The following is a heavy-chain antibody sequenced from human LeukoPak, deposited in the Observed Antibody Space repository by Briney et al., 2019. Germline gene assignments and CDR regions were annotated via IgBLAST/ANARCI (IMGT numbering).Heavy chain of an antibody. CDR1: GFTFSSYA. CDR3: AKSQLRYFDWLSQLDAFDI. Sequence: GGSLRLSCAASGFTFSSYAMSWVRQAPGKGLEWDSAISGSGGSTYYADSVKGRFTISRDNSKNTLYLQMNSLRAEDTAVYYCAKSQLRYFDWLSQLDAFDIWGQGTMVTVSS. V-gene: IGHV3-23*01. CDR2: ISGSGGST. D-gene: IGHD3-9*01. J-gene: IGHJ3*02.